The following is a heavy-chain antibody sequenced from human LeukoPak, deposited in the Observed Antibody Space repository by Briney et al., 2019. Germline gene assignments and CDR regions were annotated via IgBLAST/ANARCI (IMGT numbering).Heavy chain of an antibody. V-gene: IGHV1-18*01. CDR3: ARDPLRIAAAGGIGDY. D-gene: IGHD6-13*01. CDR2: ISAYNGNT. CDR1: GYTFTSYG. Sequence: ASVKVSCKASGYTFTSYGISWVRQAPGQGLEWMGWISAYNGNTNYAQKLQGRVTMTTDTSTSTAYMELRSLRSDDTAVYYCARDPLRIAAAGGIGDYWGQGTLVTVSS. J-gene: IGHJ4*02.